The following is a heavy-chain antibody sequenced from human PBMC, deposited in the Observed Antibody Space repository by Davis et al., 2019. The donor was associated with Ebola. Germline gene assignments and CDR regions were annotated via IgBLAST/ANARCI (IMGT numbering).Heavy chain of an antibody. J-gene: IGHJ6*02. V-gene: IGHV3-21*01. D-gene: IGHD3-10*01. CDR1: GFTFSSYS. CDR3: ARDQVTHRYGMDV. Sequence: PGGSLRLSCAASGFTFSSYSMNWVRQAPGKGLEWVSSISSSSSYIYYADSVKGRFTISRDNAKNSLYLQMNSLRAEDTAVYYCARDQVTHRYGMDVWGQGTTVTVSS. CDR2: ISSSSSYI.